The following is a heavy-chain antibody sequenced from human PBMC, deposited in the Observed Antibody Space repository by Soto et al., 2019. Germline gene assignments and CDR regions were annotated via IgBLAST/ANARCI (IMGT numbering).Heavy chain of an antibody. V-gene: IGHV4-30-4*01. CDR1: GGSISDDSY. Sequence: PSETLSLTCTVSGGSISDDSYCSWIRQTPGKGLEWIGYIYHTGNTYYNPSLRSRVSISVDKSKSQFSLKLISVTAADTAVYFCARDEYQLLSSVSWFDSWGQGTLVTVSS. CDR3: ARDEYQLLSSVSWFDS. D-gene: IGHD2-2*01. J-gene: IGHJ5*01. CDR2: IYHTGNT.